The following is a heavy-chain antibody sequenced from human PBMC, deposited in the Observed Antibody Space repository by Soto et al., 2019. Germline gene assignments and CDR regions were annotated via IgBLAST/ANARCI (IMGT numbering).Heavy chain of an antibody. D-gene: IGHD6-19*01. CDR1: GFTFSDYA. CDR2: VSHDGRNT. CDR3: AKGGRQWLVTSDFNY. J-gene: IGHJ4*02. V-gene: IGHV3-30*18. Sequence: VQLVESGGGVVQPGRSLRLSCAASGFTFSDYAMHWVRQAPGKGLEWVAVVSHDGRNTHYADSVKGRFTISRDSSKNEVSLEMTSLRAEDTAVYYFAKGGRQWLVTSDFNYWGQGALVTVSS.